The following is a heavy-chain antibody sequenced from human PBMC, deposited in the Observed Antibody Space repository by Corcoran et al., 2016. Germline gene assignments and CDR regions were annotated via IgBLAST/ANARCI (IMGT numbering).Heavy chain of an antibody. D-gene: IGHD2-2*01. Sequence: EVQLVESGGGLVQPGGSLRLSCAASGFTFSSYWMSWVRQAPGKGLEWVANIKQDGSEKYYVDSVKGRFTISRDNAKNSLYLQMNSLRAEDTAVYYCARGPSSTSPRVGYYYGMDVWGQGTTVTVSS. CDR3: ARGPSSTSPRVGYYYGMDV. V-gene: IGHV3-7*04. CDR1: GFTFSSYW. CDR2: IKQDGSEK. J-gene: IGHJ6*02.